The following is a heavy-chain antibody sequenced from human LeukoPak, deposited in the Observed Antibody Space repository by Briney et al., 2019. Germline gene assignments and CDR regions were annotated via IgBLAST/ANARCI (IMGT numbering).Heavy chain of an antibody. CDR3: AREAPPGSPSYYDYVWGSYRPHHFDY. V-gene: IGHV3-33*01. CDR2: IWYDGSDK. D-gene: IGHD3-16*02. J-gene: IGHJ4*02. CDR1: GFTFSSYG. Sequence: GGSLRLSCAASGFTFSSYGMHWVRQAPGQGLEWVAVIWYDGSDKYYADSVKGRFTISRDNSKNTLYLQMNSLRAEDTAVYYCAREAPPGSPSYYDYVWGSYRPHHFDYWGQGTLVTVSS.